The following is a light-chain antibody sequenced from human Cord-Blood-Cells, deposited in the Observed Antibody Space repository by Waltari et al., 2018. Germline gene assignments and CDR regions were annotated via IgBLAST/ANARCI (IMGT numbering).Light chain of an antibody. J-gene: IGLJ2*01. CDR3: QSADSSGTYPV. V-gene: IGLV3-25*03. CDR1: ALPKQY. Sequence: SYELTQPPSVSVSPGQTARITCSGDALPKQYAYWYQQKPGQAPVLVIYKDSERPSGIPERFSGSSSGTTVTLTISGVQAEDEADYSCQSADSSGTYPVFGGGTKLTVL. CDR2: KDS.